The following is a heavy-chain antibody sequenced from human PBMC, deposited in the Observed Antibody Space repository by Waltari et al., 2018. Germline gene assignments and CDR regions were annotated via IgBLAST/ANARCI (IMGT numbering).Heavy chain of an antibody. V-gene: IGHV4-34*01. CDR3: ARVYVPPSYGMDV. D-gene: IGHD2-2*02. Sequence: QVQLQQWGAGLLKPSETLSLTCAVYGGSFSGYYWSWIRQPPGKGLEWIGEINHSGSTKYKPCLKSRVTISVDTSKNQFSRKLSSVTAADTAVYYCARVYVPPSYGMDVWGQGTTVTVSS. CDR2: INHSGST. J-gene: IGHJ6*02. CDR1: GGSFSGYY.